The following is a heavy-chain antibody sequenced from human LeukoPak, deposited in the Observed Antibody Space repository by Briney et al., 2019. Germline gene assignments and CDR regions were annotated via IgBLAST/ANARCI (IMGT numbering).Heavy chain of an antibody. CDR2: IRYDGSNK. CDR3: ARDGTEDY. Sequence: GGSLRLSCAASGFTFSTYGMHWVRQAPGKGLEWVAFIRYDGSNKYYPDSVKGRFTISRDNAKNSLYLQMNSLRAEDTAMYHCARDGTEDYWGQGTLVTVSS. CDR1: GFTFSTYG. V-gene: IGHV3-30*02. D-gene: IGHD1-26*01. J-gene: IGHJ4*02.